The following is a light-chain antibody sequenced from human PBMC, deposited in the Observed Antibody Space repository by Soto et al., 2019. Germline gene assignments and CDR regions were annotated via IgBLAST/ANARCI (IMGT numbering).Light chain of an antibody. CDR3: QQYGRSVG. V-gene: IGKV3-20*01. J-gene: IGKJ1*01. CDR1: QSLSTRS. Sequence: EIVSTQSPGTLSLSPGERLTLSCRTSQSLSTRSLAWYQQKPGQAPSLLIYEASTRAPGTPDRFSGSGSGTDFTLTVSRLEPEDFAVYYCQQYGRSVGFGQGTKVEIK. CDR2: EAS.